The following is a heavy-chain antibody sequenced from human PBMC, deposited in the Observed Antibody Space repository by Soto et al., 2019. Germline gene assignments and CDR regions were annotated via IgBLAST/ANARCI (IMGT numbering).Heavy chain of an antibody. CDR1: GGTFSSYA. V-gene: IGHV1-69*13. CDR2: IIPIFGTA. D-gene: IGHD6-19*01. J-gene: IGHJ5*02. CDR3: ARDSNDHPSGWSLGGRFDP. Sequence: SVKVSCKASGGTFSSYAISWVRQAPGQGLEWMGGIIPIFGTANYAQKFQGRVTITADESTSTAYMELSSLRSEDTAVYYCARDSNDHPSGWSLGGRFDPWGQGTLVTVSS.